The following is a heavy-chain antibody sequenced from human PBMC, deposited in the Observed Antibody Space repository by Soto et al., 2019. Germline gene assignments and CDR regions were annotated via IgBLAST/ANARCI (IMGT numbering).Heavy chain of an antibody. CDR2: IWYDGSNK. V-gene: IGHV3-33*01. Sequence: QVQLVESGGGVVQPGRSLRLSCAASGFTFSSYGMHWVRQAPGKGLEWVAVIWYDGSNKYYADSVKGRFTISRDNSKNTLYLQMNSLRAEDTAVYYCARVYSRDILWFGGEFDYWGQGTLVTVSS. CDR3: ARVYSRDILWFGGEFDY. CDR1: GFTFSSYG. D-gene: IGHD3-10*01. J-gene: IGHJ4*02.